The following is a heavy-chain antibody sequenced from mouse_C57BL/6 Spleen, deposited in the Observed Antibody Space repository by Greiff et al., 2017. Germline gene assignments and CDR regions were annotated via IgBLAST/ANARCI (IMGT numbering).Heavy chain of an antibody. CDR2: IYPGDGDT. V-gene: IGHV1-80*01. CDR3: ARDPIYGDY. Sequence: QVHVKQPGAELVKPGASVKISCKASGYAFSSYWMNWVKQRPGQGLEWIGQIYPGDGDTNYNGKFKGKATLTADKSSSTAYMQLSSLTSADSAVYFYARDPIYGDYWGQGTTLTVSS. D-gene: IGHD1-1*01. J-gene: IGHJ2*01. CDR1: GYAFSSYW.